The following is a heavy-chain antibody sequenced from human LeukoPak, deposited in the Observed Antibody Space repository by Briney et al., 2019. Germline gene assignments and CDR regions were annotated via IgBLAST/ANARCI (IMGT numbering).Heavy chain of an antibody. CDR3: ARARYCSGGSCYGHYYYYYMDV. CDR2: INHSGST. D-gene: IGHD2-15*01. CDR1: GGFFSGYY. Sequence: SETLSLTCAVYGGFFSGYYWSWIRQPPGKGLEWIGEINHSGSTNYNPSLKSRVTISVDTSKNQFSLKLSSVTAADTAVYYCARARYCSGGSCYGHYYYYYMDVWGKGTTVTVSS. J-gene: IGHJ6*03. V-gene: IGHV4-34*01.